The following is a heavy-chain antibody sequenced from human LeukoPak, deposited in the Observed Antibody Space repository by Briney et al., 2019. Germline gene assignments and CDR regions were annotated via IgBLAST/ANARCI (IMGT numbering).Heavy chain of an antibody. D-gene: IGHD3-22*01. V-gene: IGHV3-23*01. CDR1: GFTFSDYA. CDR3: AKILYDSSGYLDY. Sequence: GGSLRLSCAASGFTFSDYAMSWVRQAPGKGLEWVSTISGNGDNTYYADSVKGRFTISRDNSKNTLYLQMSSLRADDTAVYYCAKILYDSSGYLDYWGQGTLVTVSS. CDR2: ISGNGDNT. J-gene: IGHJ4*02.